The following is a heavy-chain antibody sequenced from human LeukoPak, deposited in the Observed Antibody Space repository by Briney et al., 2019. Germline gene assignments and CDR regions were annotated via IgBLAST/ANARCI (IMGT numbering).Heavy chain of an antibody. V-gene: IGHV4-39*01. J-gene: IGHJ4*02. Sequence: SETLSLTCTVYGGSISSSRYYWGWIRQPPGKGLEWIGTIYYSGSTYDNPSLKSRVTVSVDTSKNQFSPKLSSVTAADTAVYYCARLLYDRSGYYYFDHWGQGTLVTVSS. D-gene: IGHD3-22*01. CDR3: ARLLYDRSGYYYFDH. CDR1: GGSISSSRYY. CDR2: IYYSGST.